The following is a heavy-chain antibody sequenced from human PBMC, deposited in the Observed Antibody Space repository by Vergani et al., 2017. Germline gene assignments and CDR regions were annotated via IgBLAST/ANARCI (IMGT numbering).Heavy chain of an antibody. CDR1: GGSISSGGYS. Sequence: QLQLQESGSGLVKPSQTLSLTCAVSGGSISSGGYSWSWIRQPPGKGLEWIGYIYHSGSTYYNPSLKSHVTISVDRSKNQFSLKMSSVTAADTAVYYCARGYCSSTSCFNWFDPWGQGTLVTVSS. D-gene: IGHD2-2*01. CDR3: ARGYCSSTSCFNWFDP. CDR2: IYHSGST. J-gene: IGHJ5*02. V-gene: IGHV4-30-2*01.